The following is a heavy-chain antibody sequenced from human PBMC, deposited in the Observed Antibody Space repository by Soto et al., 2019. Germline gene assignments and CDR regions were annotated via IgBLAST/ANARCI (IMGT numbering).Heavy chain of an antibody. D-gene: IGHD3-10*01. CDR3: ARDPRYYGSGYYYSDS. Sequence: ASVTVSCKASVYSFATDGISWVRQAPGQGLEWVGWMSPFTGKADYAQHFQGIVTMTADTSTNTAFMELRSLRSDDTAVYYCARDPRYYGSGYYYSDSWGQGTMVTAPQ. V-gene: IGHV1-18*04. J-gene: IGHJ1*01. CDR1: VYSFATDG. CDR2: MSPFTGKA.